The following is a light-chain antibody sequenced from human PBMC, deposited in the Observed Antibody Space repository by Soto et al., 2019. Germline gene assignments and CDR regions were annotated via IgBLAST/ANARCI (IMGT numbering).Light chain of an antibody. CDR1: NSDVGSYNF. J-gene: IGLJ1*01. Sequence: QSVLAQPPSASGSPGQSVTISCTGANSDVGSYNFVSWYQQHPGRAPKLLIYEVSKRPSGVPDRFSGSKSGNTASLTVSGLQAEDEADYYCSSQAGHNFRYLCGSGTKVTVL. CDR3: SSQAGHNFRYL. V-gene: IGLV2-8*01. CDR2: EVS.